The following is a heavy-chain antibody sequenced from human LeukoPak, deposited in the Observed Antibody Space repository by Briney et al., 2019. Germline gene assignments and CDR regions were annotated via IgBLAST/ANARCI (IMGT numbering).Heavy chain of an antibody. CDR2: INHSGST. Sequence: SETLSLTCTVSGGSISSYYWSWIRQPPGKGLEWIGEINHSGSTNYNPSLKSRVTISVDTSKNQFSLKLSSATAADTAVYYCARERLGVLLYYWGQGTLVTVSS. CDR3: ARERLGVLLYY. V-gene: IGHV4-34*01. J-gene: IGHJ4*02. D-gene: IGHD2-8*01. CDR1: GGSISSYY.